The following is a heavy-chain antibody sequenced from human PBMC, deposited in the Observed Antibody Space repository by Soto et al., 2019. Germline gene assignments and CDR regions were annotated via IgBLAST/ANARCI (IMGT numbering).Heavy chain of an antibody. D-gene: IGHD3-9*01. CDR2: MNPNSGNT. CDR1: GYTFTSYD. V-gene: IGHV1-8*01. J-gene: IGHJ5*02. CDR3: ARGTYYDILTGYYNWFDP. Sequence: ASVKVSCKASGYTFTSYDINWVRQATGQGLEWMGWMNPNSGNTGYAQKFQGRVTMTRNTSISTAYMELSSLRSEDTAVYYCARGTYYDILTGYYNWFDPCGQGTLVTISS.